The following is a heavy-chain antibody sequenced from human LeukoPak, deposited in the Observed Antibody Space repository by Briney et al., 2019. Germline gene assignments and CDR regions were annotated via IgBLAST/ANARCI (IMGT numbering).Heavy chain of an antibody. Sequence: GGSLRLSCAASRFTFSSYWMSWVRQAPGKGLEWVAVISYDGSNKYYADSVKGRFTISRDNSKNTLYLQMNSLRAEDTAVYYCARSYSDAFDIWGQGTMVTVSS. CDR3: ARSYSDAFDI. J-gene: IGHJ3*02. CDR2: ISYDGSNK. CDR1: RFTFSSYW. V-gene: IGHV3-30*03. D-gene: IGHD1-26*01.